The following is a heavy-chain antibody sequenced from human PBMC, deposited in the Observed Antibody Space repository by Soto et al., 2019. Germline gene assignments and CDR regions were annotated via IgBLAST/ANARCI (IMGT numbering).Heavy chain of an antibody. D-gene: IGHD3-9*01. CDR3: AKDRPPKEKYYDILTGASSFDP. CDR1: GFTFSGYG. Sequence: GGSLRLSCAASGFTFSGYGMHWVRQAPGKGLEWVAVISCDGSNKYYADSVKGRFTISRDNSKNTLYLQMNSLRAEDTAVYYCAKDRPPKEKYYDILTGASSFDPWGQGT. V-gene: IGHV3-30*18. J-gene: IGHJ5*02. CDR2: ISCDGSNK.